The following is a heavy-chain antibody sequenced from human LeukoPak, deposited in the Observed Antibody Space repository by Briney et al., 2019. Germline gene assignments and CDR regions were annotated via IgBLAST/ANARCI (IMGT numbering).Heavy chain of an antibody. CDR3: ARRIAAAGTNWFDP. J-gene: IGHJ5*02. CDR1: GYTFTSYD. V-gene: IGHV1-18*04. Sequence: ASVKVSCKASGYTFTSYDISWVRQAPGQGLEWMGWISAYNGNTNYAQKLQGRVTMTTDTSTSTAYMELRSLRSDDTAVYYCARRIAAAGTNWFDPWGQGTLVTVSS. D-gene: IGHD6-13*01. CDR2: ISAYNGNT.